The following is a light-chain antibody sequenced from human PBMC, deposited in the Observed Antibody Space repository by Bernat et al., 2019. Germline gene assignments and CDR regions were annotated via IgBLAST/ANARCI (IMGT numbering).Light chain of an antibody. V-gene: IGKV3-15*01. CDR2: GAF. CDR1: QSVTSN. Sequence: EIVMTQSPATLSVSPRERVTLSCWASQSVTSNLAWYHQKPAQAPRLLIHGAFTRATGIPGRFSGSGSETECTLTISSLQSEDFAVYYCKQEYSWPVNFGGGTKVEIK. CDR3: KQEYSWPVN. J-gene: IGKJ4*01.